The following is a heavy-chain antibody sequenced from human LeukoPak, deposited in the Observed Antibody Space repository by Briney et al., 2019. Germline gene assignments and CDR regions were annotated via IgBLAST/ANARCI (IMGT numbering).Heavy chain of an antibody. Sequence: ASVKVSCKASGYTFSNYYIHWVRQAPGHGLEWMGWINPNRGGTDYAQKFQGRVTMTRDTSISTAYMELSRLRSDDTAVYYCAREGRVGPFYWGQGTLVTVSS. CDR1: GYTFSNYY. CDR3: AREGRVGPFY. J-gene: IGHJ4*02. D-gene: IGHD1-26*01. CDR2: INPNRGGT. V-gene: IGHV1-2*02.